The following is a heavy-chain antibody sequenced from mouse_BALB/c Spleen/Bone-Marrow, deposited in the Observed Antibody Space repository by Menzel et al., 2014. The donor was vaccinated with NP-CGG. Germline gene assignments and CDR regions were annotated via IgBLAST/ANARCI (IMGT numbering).Heavy chain of an antibody. D-gene: IGHD1-1*01. J-gene: IGHJ4*01. CDR1: GFDFSSYW. V-gene: IGHV4-1*02. Sequence: EVKVEESGGGLVQPGGSLKLSCAASGFDFSSYWMSWVRQAPGKGLEWIGEINPDSSTINYTPSLKDKCIISRDNAKDTMYLQMSKVRSEDTALYYCARPRYPPYAMDYWGQGTSVTVSS. CDR3: ARPRYPPYAMDY. CDR2: INPDSSTI.